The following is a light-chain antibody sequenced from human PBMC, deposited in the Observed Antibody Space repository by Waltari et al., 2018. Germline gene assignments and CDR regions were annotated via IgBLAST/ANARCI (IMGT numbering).Light chain of an antibody. CDR2: DDN. V-gene: IGLV2-23*01. CDR3: CSYAGSYTWV. CDR1: SSDVANYNL. J-gene: IGLJ3*02. Sequence: QSALTQPASVSGSPGQSITISCTGTSSDVANYNLVSWYHQYPGKAPKAIIYDDNRRPSGVSARFSGSKSGNTASLTISGVQAEDEADYYCCSYAGSYTWVFGGGTKLTVL.